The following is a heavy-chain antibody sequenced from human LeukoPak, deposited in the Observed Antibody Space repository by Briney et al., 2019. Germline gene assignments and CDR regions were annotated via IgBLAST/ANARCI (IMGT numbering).Heavy chain of an antibody. D-gene: IGHD6-6*01. Sequence: SETLSLTCTVSGGSLSSSSYYWGWIRQPPGKGLEWIGNIYYSGSTYYNPSLKSRVTISVDTSKNQFSLKLSSVTAADTAVYYCARQYSSSSVLSTDFDYWGQGALVTVSS. J-gene: IGHJ4*02. CDR3: ARQYSSSSVLSTDFDY. V-gene: IGHV4-39*01. CDR1: GGSLSSSSYY. CDR2: IYYSGST.